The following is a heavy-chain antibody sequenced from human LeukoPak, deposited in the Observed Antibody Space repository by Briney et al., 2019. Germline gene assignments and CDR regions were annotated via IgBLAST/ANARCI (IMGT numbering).Heavy chain of an antibody. D-gene: IGHD3-10*01. CDR1: NYTFISYG. J-gene: IGHJ4*02. V-gene: IGHV1-18*01. Sequence: ASVKVSCKASNYTFISYGLSWVRQAPGQGLEWMAWISAYNGNANYGQKFQDRVTLTTDTSTSTSSMELRSLRSEDTAMYYCARLLWVGDEYFFDYWGQGTLVTVSS. CDR3: ARLLWVGDEYFFDY. CDR2: ISAYNGNA.